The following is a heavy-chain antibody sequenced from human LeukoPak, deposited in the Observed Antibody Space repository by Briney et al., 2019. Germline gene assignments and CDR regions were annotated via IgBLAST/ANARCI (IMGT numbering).Heavy chain of an antibody. J-gene: IGHJ5*02. CDR3: ARAGAVVDNWFDP. D-gene: IGHD2-15*01. Sequence: ASVKVSCKASGYTFTGYYMHWVRQAPGQGLEWMGWINPNSGGTNYAQKFQGRVTMTRDTSISTAYMELSRLRSDDAAVYYCARAGAVVDNWFDPWGQGTLVTVSS. V-gene: IGHV1-2*02. CDR1: GYTFTGYY. CDR2: INPNSGGT.